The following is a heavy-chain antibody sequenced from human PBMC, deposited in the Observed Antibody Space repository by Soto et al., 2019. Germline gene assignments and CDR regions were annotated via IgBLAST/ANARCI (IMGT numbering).Heavy chain of an antibody. Sequence: QVQLVQSGAEVKKPGASVKVSCRTSGGTFSSYAISWVRQAPGQGLEWMGEIVPVFRTPNYAQKFQGRLTITADESTSTAYVELSSLTSEDTAIYYCAREKDEYYGSGSIVFDSWGQGTLVTVSS. CDR2: IVPVFRTP. CDR3: AREKDEYYGSGSIVFDS. CDR1: GGTFSSYA. D-gene: IGHD3-10*01. J-gene: IGHJ4*02. V-gene: IGHV1-69*12.